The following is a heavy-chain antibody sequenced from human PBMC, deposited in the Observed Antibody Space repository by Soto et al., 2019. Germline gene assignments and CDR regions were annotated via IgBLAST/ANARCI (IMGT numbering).Heavy chain of an antibody. V-gene: IGHV3-23*01. CDR1: GFTFSSYA. CDR3: AKDYEYSSGWYGI. Sequence: EVQLLESGGGLVQPGGSLRLSCAASGFTFSSYAMSWVRQAPGKGLEWVSAISGSGGSTYYADSVKGRFTISRDNSKNTLYLQMDSLRAEDTAVYYCAKDYEYSSGWYGIWGQGTMVTVSS. J-gene: IGHJ3*02. CDR2: ISGSGGST. D-gene: IGHD6-19*01.